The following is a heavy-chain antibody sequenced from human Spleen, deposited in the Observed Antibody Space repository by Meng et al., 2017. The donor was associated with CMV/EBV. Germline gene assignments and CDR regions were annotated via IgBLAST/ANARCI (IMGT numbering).Heavy chain of an antibody. CDR3: ARSAGWFDP. CDR2: IGSSGSTI. Sequence: GGSLRLSCAASGFTFSDYYMGWIRQAPGKGLVWVSYIGSSGSTIYYADSVKGRFTISRDNSKNSLYLQMNSLRAEDTAVYYCARSAGWFDPWGQGTLVTVSS. D-gene: IGHD6-13*01. V-gene: IGHV3-11*01. J-gene: IGHJ5*02. CDR1: GFTFSDYY.